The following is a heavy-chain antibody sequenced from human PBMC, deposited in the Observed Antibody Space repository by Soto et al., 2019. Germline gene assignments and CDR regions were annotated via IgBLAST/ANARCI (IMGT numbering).Heavy chain of an antibody. J-gene: IGHJ4*02. CDR3: ARGSEDLTSNFDY. Sequence: PGGSLRLSCAASGFTFSSYWMSWVRQAPGKGLEWVANIKQDGSEKYYVDSVKGRFTISRDNAKNSLYLQMNSLRAEDTAVYYCARGSEDLTSNFDYWGQGTMVTVSS. V-gene: IGHV3-7*03. CDR1: GFTFSSYW. CDR2: IKQDGSEK.